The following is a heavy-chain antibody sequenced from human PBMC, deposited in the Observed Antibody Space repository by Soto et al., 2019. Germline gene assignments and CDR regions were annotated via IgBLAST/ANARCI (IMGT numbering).Heavy chain of an antibody. CDR2: IANDGSDE. J-gene: IGHJ2*01. D-gene: IGHD2-15*01. V-gene: IGHV3-30*18. Sequence: QVQLVESGGGVVQPGRSLRLSCVASGFIFTSYGIHWVRQAPGKGLEWVAVIANDGSDEYYADSVKGRFTVSRDNSKSRGYLQMNSLRAEDTAVYFCAKEMATQPIGWYFDLWGRGTLVTVSS. CDR1: GFIFTSYG. CDR3: AKEMATQPIGWYFDL.